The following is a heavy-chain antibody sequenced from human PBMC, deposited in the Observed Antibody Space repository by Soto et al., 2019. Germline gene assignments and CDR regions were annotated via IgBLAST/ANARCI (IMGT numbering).Heavy chain of an antibody. CDR2: ISSIVIGT. CDR3: ARRARAVFYYMDV. V-gene: IGHV3-64*01. Sequence: EVQLVESGGGLAQPGGSLRLSCAASGFTLSSDAMDWVRQAPGKGLEYVSGISSIVIGTYYENSVKGRFTIPRDNSKNTVSLQMDILRPQDMAVYYCARRARAVFYYMDVWCKGTTVTGS. CDR1: GFTLSSDA. J-gene: IGHJ6*03. D-gene: IGHD6-6*01.